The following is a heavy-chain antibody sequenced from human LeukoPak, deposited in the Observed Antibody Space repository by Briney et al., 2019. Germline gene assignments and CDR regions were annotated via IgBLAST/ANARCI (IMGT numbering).Heavy chain of an antibody. CDR1: GGTFSSYA. V-gene: IGHV1-69*13. D-gene: IGHD4-17*01. CDR3: ARTRSDYGDYYFDY. CDR2: IIPIFGTA. J-gene: IGHJ4*02. Sequence: ASVKVSCTASGGTFSSYAISWVRQAPGQGLEWMGGIIPIFGTANYAQKFQGRVTITADESTSTAYMELSSLRSEDTAVYYCARTRSDYGDYYFDYWGQGTLVTVSS.